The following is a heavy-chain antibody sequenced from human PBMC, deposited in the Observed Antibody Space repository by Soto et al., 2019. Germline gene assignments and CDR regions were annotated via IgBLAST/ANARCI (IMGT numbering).Heavy chain of an antibody. J-gene: IGHJ4*02. V-gene: IGHV3-7*03. CDR1: GFPFSSYW. Sequence: EVQLVESGGGLVQPGGSLRLSCEASGFPFSSYWMSWVGQAPGKGREWVANIKLDGSEKYYVDSGKGRFTISRDNAKNSLYLQMNSLRAEETAVYYCARERRPGYSSFLLQTRGGYFDYWGQGTLVTVSS. CDR2: IKLDGSEK. D-gene: IGHD6-19*01. CDR3: ARERRPGYSSFLLQTRGGYFDY.